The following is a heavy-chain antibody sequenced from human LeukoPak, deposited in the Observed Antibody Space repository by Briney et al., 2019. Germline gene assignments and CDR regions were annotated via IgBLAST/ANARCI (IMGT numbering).Heavy chain of an antibody. CDR3: ARGGYCRGGSCYNWFDP. CDR2: ISAYNGNT. J-gene: IGHJ5*02. D-gene: IGHD2-15*01. V-gene: IGHV1-18*01. Sequence: ASVKVSCKASGYTFTSYGISWVRQAPGQGLEWMGWISAYNGNTNYAQKLQGRVTMTTDTSTSTAYMELSSLRSEDTAVYYCARGGYCRGGSCYNWFDPWGQGTLVTVSS. CDR1: GYTFTSYG.